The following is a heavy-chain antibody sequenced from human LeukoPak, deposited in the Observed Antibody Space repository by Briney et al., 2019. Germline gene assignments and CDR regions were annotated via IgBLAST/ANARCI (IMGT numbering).Heavy chain of an antibody. CDR2: ISAYNGNT. CDR3: ARSSGYDYDGYFDY. Sequence: ASVKVSCKASGYTFTSYGISWVRQAPGQGLEWMGWISAYNGNTNYAQKLQGRVTMTTDTSTSTAYMELRSLRSDDTAVYYCARSSGYDYDGYFDYWGQGTLVTVSS. J-gene: IGHJ4*02. CDR1: GYTFTSYG. V-gene: IGHV1-18*01. D-gene: IGHD5-12*01.